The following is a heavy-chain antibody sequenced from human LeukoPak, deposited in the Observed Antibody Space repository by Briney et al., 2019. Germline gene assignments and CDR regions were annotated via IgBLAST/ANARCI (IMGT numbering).Heavy chain of an antibody. CDR3: ARTKIAARREGFDY. CDR1: GFTFSSYG. V-gene: IGHV3-33*03. D-gene: IGHD6-6*01. CDR2: IWYDGSNK. Sequence: GRSLRLSCAASGFTFSSYGMHWVRQAPGKGLEWVAVIWYDGSNKYYADSVKGRFTISRDNAKNSLYLQMNSLRAEDTAVYYCARTKIAARREGFDYWGQGTLVTVSS. J-gene: IGHJ4*02.